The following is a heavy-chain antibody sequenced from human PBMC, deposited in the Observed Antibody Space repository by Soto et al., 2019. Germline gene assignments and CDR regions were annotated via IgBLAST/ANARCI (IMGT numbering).Heavy chain of an antibody. CDR2: IGPSGNT. V-gene: IGHV3-23*01. J-gene: IGHJ6*02. D-gene: IGHD4-4*01. CDR1: GFTFITSG. Sequence: EVPLLESGGDLVQPGGSLILVCGASGFTFITSGMRWVRQAPGQGLEWVSSIGPSGNTYYSDAVKGRFTISRDIAKNTLFLQMDSLRAEDTATYYCAKLLHNSYYNVMDVWGQGTTVTVYS. CDR3: AKLLHNSYYNVMDV.